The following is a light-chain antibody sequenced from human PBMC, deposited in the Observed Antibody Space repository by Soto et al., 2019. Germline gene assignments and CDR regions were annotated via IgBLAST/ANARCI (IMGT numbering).Light chain of an antibody. CDR1: SGHSNYD. CDR2: LNRDGSH. V-gene: IGLV4-69*01. J-gene: IGLJ2*01. Sequence: QSVLTQSPSASASLGASVKLTCTLSSGHSNYDIAWHQQQPEKGPRYLMKLNRDGSHSKGDGIPNRCSGSRSGAERYLTISSLQSEDEAGYYCQTWGTGIVIFGGGTKLTVL. CDR3: QTWGTGIVI.